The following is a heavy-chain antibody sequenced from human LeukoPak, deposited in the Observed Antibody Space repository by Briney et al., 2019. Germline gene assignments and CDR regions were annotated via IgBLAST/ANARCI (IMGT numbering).Heavy chain of an antibody. CDR3: AGSWFYRDYFEY. D-gene: IGHD3-10*01. CDR1: GFPFSSYG. CDR2: LSYDGSNE. J-gene: IGHJ4*02. Sequence: GGSLRLSCAASGFPFSSYGMHWVRQAPGKGLEWVAVLSYDGSNEYYADSVKGRFTISRDNSKNTLYLQMNSLRVGDTAVYYCAGSWFYRDYFEYWGQGTLVTVSS. V-gene: IGHV3-30*03.